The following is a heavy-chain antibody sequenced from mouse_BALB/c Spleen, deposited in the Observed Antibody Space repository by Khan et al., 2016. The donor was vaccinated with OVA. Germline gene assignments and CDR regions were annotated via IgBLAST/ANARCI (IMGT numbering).Heavy chain of an antibody. D-gene: IGHD2-1*01. V-gene: IGHV1S81*02. CDR1: GYTFTSFY. CDR2: INPSNGDT. CDR3: ARSGYGNPFAY. Sequence: QVQLKESGAELVKPGASVKISCKASGYTFTSFYMYWVKQRPGQGHEWIGGINPSNGDTHFYEKFKSKATLTVDKSSTTAYMQFSSLTSEDSAVYYCARSGYGNPFAYWGQGTLVTVSA. J-gene: IGHJ3*01.